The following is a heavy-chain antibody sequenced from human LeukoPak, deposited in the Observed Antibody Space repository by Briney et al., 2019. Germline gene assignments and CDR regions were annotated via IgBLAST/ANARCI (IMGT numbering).Heavy chain of an antibody. Sequence: SETLSLTCTVSGGSIGSYYWSWIRQPAGKGLEWVGRISTSGTTDYNPSLKGRVTLSVDTSKNQFSLNLSSVTAADTAVYYCARDSGTTGEVKFDPWGQGTLVTVSS. CDR3: ARDSGTTGEVKFDP. CDR2: ISTSGTT. CDR1: GGSIGSYY. V-gene: IGHV4-4*07. D-gene: IGHD3-10*01. J-gene: IGHJ5*02.